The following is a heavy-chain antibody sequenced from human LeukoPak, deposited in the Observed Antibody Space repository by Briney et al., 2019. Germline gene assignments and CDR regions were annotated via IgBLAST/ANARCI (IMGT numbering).Heavy chain of an antibody. V-gene: IGHV3-30*18. CDR2: MSYDGSNE. D-gene: IGHD3-10*01. J-gene: IGHJ4*02. CDR3: AKVETYYGSGSYSGPDY. Sequence: GRSLRLSCAASGFTFSTYGMHWVRQAPGKGLEWVAIMSYDGSNEFYADSVKGRFTISRDNSKDTLYLQMNSLRVEDTAVYYCAKVETYYGSGSYSGPDYWGQGTLVTVSS. CDR1: GFTFSTYG.